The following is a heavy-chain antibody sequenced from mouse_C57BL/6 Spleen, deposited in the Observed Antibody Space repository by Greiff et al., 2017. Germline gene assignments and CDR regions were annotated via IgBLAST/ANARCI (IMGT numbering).Heavy chain of an antibody. Sequence: EVQLVESGGGLVKPGGSLKLSCAASGFTFSDYGMHWVRQAPEKGLEWVAYISSGSSTIYYADTVKGRFTISRDNAKNTLFLQMTSLRSEDTAMYYCARPGDGYYPFAYWGQGTLVTVSA. CDR1: GFTFSDYG. J-gene: IGHJ3*01. D-gene: IGHD2-3*01. V-gene: IGHV5-17*01. CDR3: ARPGDGYYPFAY. CDR2: ISSGSSTI.